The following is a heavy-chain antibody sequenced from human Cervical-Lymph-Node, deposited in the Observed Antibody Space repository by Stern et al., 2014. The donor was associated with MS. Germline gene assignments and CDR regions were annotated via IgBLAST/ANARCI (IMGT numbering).Heavy chain of an antibody. CDR3: ASGTRSSWYFDF. D-gene: IGHD6-13*01. CDR1: GGTFSSDA. V-gene: IGHV1-69*01. Sequence: VQLEESGAEVKKPGSSMKVSCKASGGTFSSDAIGWVRQAPGQGLEWMGGIIPIFETANYAQKFQGRVTITADQSTKTAYLELSSLTSGDTAMYFCASGTRSSWYFDFWGQGTLVNVST. J-gene: IGHJ4*02. CDR2: IIPIFETA.